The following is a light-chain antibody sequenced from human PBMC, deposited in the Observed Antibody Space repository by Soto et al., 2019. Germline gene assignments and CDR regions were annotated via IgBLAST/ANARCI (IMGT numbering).Light chain of an antibody. V-gene: IGKV3-15*01. CDR3: QQYNDGIA. CDR1: QSVSSN. Sequence: EIVMTQSPATLSVSPGERATLSFRASQSVSSNLAWYQQKPGQAPRLLIYSASRGATGFPARFSGSGSGTDFTLTISSLQSEDLGVYYCQQYNDGIAFGGGTKVDIK. CDR2: SAS. J-gene: IGKJ4*01.